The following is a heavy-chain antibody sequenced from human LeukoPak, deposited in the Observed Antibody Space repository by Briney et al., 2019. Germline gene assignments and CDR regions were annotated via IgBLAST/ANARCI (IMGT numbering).Heavy chain of an antibody. Sequence: GASVKVSCKASGYTFTGYYMHWVRQAPGQGLEWMGWINPNSGGTNYAQKFQGRVTMTRDTSISTAYMELGRLRSDDTAVYYCARDFWSGYYHDYWGQGTLVTVSS. CDR2: INPNSGGT. J-gene: IGHJ4*02. D-gene: IGHD3-3*01. CDR3: ARDFWSGYYHDY. CDR1: GYTFTGYY. V-gene: IGHV1-2*02.